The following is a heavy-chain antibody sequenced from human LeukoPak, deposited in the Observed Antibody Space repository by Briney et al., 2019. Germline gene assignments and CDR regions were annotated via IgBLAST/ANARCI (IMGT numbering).Heavy chain of an antibody. CDR3: AKGRDCSGGSCYRYYYYGTDV. J-gene: IGHJ6*02. CDR2: ISGSGGST. D-gene: IGHD2-15*01. CDR1: GFTFSSYA. V-gene: IGHV3-23*01. Sequence: GGSLRLSCAASGFTFSSYAVSWVRQAPGKGLEWISAISGSGGSTYYADSVKGRFTISRDNSKNTLYLQMNSLRAEDTAVYYCAKGRDCSGGSCYRYYYYGTDVWGQGTTVTVSS.